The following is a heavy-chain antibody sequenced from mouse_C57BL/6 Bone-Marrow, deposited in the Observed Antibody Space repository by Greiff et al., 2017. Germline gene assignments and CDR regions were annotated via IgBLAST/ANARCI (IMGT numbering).Heavy chain of an antibody. CDR3: AREDYYEGEYFNY. V-gene: IGHV1-55*01. CDR2: IYPGSGST. Sequence: VQLQQPGAELVKPGASVKMSCKASGYTFTSYWITWVKQRPGQGLEWIGDIYPGSGSTNYNEKFKSKATLTVDTSSSTAYMQLSGLTSEDSAVYYCAREDYYEGEYFNYWGQGTTLTVTS. D-gene: IGHD1-1*01. J-gene: IGHJ2*01. CDR1: GYTFTSYW.